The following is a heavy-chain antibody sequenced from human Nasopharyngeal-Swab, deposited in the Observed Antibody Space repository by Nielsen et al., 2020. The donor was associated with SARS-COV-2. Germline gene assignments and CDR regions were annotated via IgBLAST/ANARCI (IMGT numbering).Heavy chain of an antibody. Sequence: KVSCKASGYTFTSYWISWVRQMPGKGLEWMGRIDPSDSYTNYSPSFQGHVTISADKSISTAYLQWSSLKASDTAMYYCASQGIAAAGTQRYYYYGMDVWGQGTTVTVSS. CDR3: ASQGIAAAGTQRYYYYGMDV. CDR1: GYTFTSYW. J-gene: IGHJ6*02. CDR2: IDPSDSYT. V-gene: IGHV5-10-1*01. D-gene: IGHD6-13*01.